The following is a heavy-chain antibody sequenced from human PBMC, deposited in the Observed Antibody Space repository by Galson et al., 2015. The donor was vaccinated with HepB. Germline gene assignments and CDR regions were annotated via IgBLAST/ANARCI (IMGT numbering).Heavy chain of an antibody. CDR1: GYTFTSYC. V-gene: IGHV1-18*01. Sequence: SVKVSCKASGYTFTSYCINWVRQAPGQGLEWMGWISAYNGNTNYAQKLQGRVTMTTDTSTSTAYMELRSLRSDDTAVYYCAREIPYGDYFGYWGQGTLVTVSS. J-gene: IGHJ4*02. D-gene: IGHD4-17*01. CDR2: ISAYNGNT. CDR3: AREIPYGDYFGY.